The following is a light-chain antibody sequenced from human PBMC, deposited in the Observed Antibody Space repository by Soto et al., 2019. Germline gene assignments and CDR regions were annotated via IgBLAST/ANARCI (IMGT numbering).Light chain of an antibody. Sequence: QSALTQPASVSGSPGQSIAISCTGTNSDVGGYNYVSWYQQHPGKAPKLMIYDVSNRPSGVSDRFSGSKSGNTASLTISGLQAEDEADHYCSSYTSSGSRVFGGGTKLTVL. CDR2: DVS. CDR1: NSDVGGYNY. V-gene: IGLV2-14*01. CDR3: SSYTSSGSRV. J-gene: IGLJ2*01.